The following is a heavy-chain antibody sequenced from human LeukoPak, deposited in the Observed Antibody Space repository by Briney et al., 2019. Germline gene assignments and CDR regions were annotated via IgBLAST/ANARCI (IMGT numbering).Heavy chain of an antibody. J-gene: IGHJ3*02. D-gene: IGHD3-10*01. CDR1: GFTFSGSA. CDR2: IRSKANSYAT. V-gene: IGHV3-73*01. Sequence: GGSLRLSCAASGFTFSGSAMHWVRQASGKGLEWVGRIRSKANSYATAYAASVKGRFTISRDDSKNTAYLQMNSLKTEDTAVYYCARGRSYYDGGGHPDDAFDIWGQGTMVTVSS. CDR3: ARGRSYYDGGGHPDDAFDI.